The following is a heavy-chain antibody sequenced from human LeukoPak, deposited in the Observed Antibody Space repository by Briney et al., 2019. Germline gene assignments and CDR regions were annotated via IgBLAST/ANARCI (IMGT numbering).Heavy chain of an antibody. D-gene: IGHD5-18*01. Sequence: GGSLRLPCAASGFSISGYALDWVRQAPGKGLQYVSGISNGGSIDYANSVKGRFTISRDNSKNTLYLQMGSLRPEDMAVYYCARDFSYGSGFDYWGRGILVTVSS. CDR2: ISNGGSI. V-gene: IGHV3-64*01. J-gene: IGHJ4*02. CDR1: GFSISGYA. CDR3: ARDFSYGSGFDY.